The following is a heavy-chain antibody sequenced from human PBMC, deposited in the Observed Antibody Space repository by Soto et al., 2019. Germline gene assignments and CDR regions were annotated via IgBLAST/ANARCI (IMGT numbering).Heavy chain of an antibody. Sequence: SETLSLTCTDSGGSVSSGSYYWSWIRQSPGKGLEWIGYIYYSGSTNYNPSLKSRVTISVDTSKNQFSLKLSSVTAADTAVYYCASGYCSGGSCYWDYYGMDVWGQGTTVTVSS. D-gene: IGHD2-15*01. CDR2: IYYSGST. CDR3: ASGYCSGGSCYWDYYGMDV. J-gene: IGHJ6*02. CDR1: GGSVSSGSYY. V-gene: IGHV4-61*01.